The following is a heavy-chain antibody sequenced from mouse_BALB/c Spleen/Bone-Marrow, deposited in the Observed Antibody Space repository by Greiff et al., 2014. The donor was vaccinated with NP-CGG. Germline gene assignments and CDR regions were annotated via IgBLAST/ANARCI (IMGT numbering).Heavy chain of an antibody. J-gene: IGHJ3*01. CDR2: IDPANGNT. Sequence: VTLKESGAELVKPGASVKLSCTASGFNIKDTYMHWVKQRPEQGLEWIGRIDPANGNTKYDPKFQGKATITADTSSNTAYLQLSSLTSEDTAVYYCATYYYGSSWGFAYWGQGTLVTVSA. V-gene: IGHV14-3*02. D-gene: IGHD1-1*01. CDR3: ATYYYGSSWGFAY. CDR1: GFNIKDTY.